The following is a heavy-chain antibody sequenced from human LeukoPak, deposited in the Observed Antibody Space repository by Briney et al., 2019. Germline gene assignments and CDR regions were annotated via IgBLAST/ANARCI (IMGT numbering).Heavy chain of an antibody. CDR1: GFTFDDYA. CDR2: ISWDGGST. J-gene: IGHJ6*03. Sequence: GGSLRLSCAASGFTFDDYAMHWVRQAPGKGLEWVSLISWDGGSTYYADSVKGRFTISRDNSKNSLYLQMNSLRAEDTALYYCAKDHTPRWELHDYYYYYYMDVWGKGTTVTVSS. CDR3: AKDHTPRWELHDYYYYYYMDV. V-gene: IGHV3-43D*03. D-gene: IGHD1-26*01.